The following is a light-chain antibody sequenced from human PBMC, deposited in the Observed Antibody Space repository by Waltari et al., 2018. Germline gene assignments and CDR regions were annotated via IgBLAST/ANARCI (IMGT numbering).Light chain of an antibody. CDR2: DAS. CDR3: QERSNWPGGA. Sequence: EIVLTQSPATLSLSPGERATLSCRASQSIRTYLVWYQHRPGQAPRLLIYDASNRATDIPARFSGSGSGTDFTLTISSLQPEDFAVYYCQERSNWPGGAFGGGTTVEI. V-gene: IGKV3-11*01. J-gene: IGKJ4*01. CDR1: QSIRTY.